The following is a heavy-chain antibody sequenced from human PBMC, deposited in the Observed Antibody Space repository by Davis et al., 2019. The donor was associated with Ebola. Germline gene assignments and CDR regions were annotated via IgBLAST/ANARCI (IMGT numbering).Heavy chain of an antibody. CDR3: ARSLNAGGVETYYFHY. Sequence: PGGSLRLSCAASGLTFSRSWMTWVRQAPGKGLEWVANIKEDGSQKNYVDSVKGRFTISRDNSNNMLYLHMNSLRADDTAVYYCARSLNAGGVETYYFHYWGQGTLVTVSS. CDR1: GLTFSRSW. CDR2: IKEDGSQK. V-gene: IGHV3-7*01. J-gene: IGHJ4*02. D-gene: IGHD3-3*01.